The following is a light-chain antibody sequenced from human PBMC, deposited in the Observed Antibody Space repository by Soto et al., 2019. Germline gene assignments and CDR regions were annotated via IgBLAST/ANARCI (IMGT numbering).Light chain of an antibody. V-gene: IGKV3-15*01. CDR2: GAS. Sequence: ETVMTQSPATLSVSPGERVTLSCRASQSVSSKLAWYQQKPGQAPRLLIYGASTRATGIPARFSGSGSGTEFTLTISSLQSEDFAVYYCQQYNNWPPSTFGQGTKVDSK. J-gene: IGKJ1*01. CDR1: QSVSSK. CDR3: QQYNNWPPST.